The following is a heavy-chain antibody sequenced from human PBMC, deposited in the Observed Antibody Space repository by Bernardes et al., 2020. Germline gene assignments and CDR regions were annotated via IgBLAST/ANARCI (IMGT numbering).Heavy chain of an antibody. V-gene: IGHV3-48*01. CDR2: ISTSSSTL. Sequence: GGSLRLSCAASGFTFSSYSMNWVRQAPGKGLEWVSYISTSSSTLYYADSVKGRFTISRDNAKNSLYLQMNSLRAEDTAVYYCARDGTTSYDFWSAHPPPYGMDVWGQGTTVTVSS. J-gene: IGHJ6*02. D-gene: IGHD3-3*01. CDR3: ARDGTTSYDFWSAHPPPYGMDV. CDR1: GFTFSSYS.